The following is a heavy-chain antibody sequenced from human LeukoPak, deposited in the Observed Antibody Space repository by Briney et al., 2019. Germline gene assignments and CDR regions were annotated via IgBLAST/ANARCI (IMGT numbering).Heavy chain of an antibody. D-gene: IGHD2-2*01. Sequence: GGSLRLSCAASGFTFSSYAMSWVCQAPGKGLEWVSAISGSGGSTYYADSVKGRFTISRDNSKNTLYLQMNSLRAEDTAVYYCAKNFVYCSSTSCYYYYYGMDVWGQGTTVTVSS. CDR2: ISGSGGST. CDR3: AKNFVYCSSTSCYYYYYGMDV. CDR1: GFTFSSYA. J-gene: IGHJ6*02. V-gene: IGHV3-23*01.